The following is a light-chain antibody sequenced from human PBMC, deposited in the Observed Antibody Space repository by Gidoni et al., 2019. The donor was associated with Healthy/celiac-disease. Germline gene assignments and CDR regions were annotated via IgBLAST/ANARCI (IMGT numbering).Light chain of an antibody. V-gene: IGLV1-51*01. CDR2: DNN. CDR1: SSNIGNNY. Sequence: QSVLTQPPSVSAAPAQKVTISCSGSSSNIGNNYVSWYQQRPGTAPKLLIYDNNKRPSGIPDRFSGSKSGTSATLGITGLQTGDEADDYCGTWDSSLSAGGVFGGGTKLTVL. CDR3: GTWDSSLSAGGV. J-gene: IGLJ3*02.